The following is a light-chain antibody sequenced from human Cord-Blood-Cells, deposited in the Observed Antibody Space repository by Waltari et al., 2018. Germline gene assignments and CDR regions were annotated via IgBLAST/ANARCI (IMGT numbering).Light chain of an antibody. V-gene: IGKV1-5*03. CDR2: KAS. CDR1: QSISSW. Sequence: IQMTQSPSTLSASVGERVTITCRASQSISSWLAWYQQKPGKAPKLLIYKASSLESGVPSRCSGSGSGTEFTLTISSLQPDDFATYYCEQYNSYSTFGQGTKVEIK. J-gene: IGKJ1*01. CDR3: EQYNSYST.